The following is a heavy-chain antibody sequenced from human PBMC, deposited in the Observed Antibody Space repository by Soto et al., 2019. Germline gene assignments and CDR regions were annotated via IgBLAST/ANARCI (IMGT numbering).Heavy chain of an antibody. D-gene: IGHD2-2*02. CDR3: ANPVVPAAIDYYYYGMAV. J-gene: IGHJ6*02. CDR2: ISYDGSNK. Sequence: QVQLVESGGGVVQPGRSLRLSCAASGFTFSSYGMHWVRQAPGKGLEWVAVISYDGSNKYYADSVKGRFTISRDNSKNTLYLQMNSLRAGDTAVYYCANPVVPAAIDYYYYGMAVWGQGPTVTVPS. CDR1: GFTFSSYG. V-gene: IGHV3-30*18.